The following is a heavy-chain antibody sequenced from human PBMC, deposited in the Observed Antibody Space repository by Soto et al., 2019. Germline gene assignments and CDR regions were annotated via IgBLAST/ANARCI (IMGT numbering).Heavy chain of an antibody. CDR1: GFTFSSYA. Sequence: GGSLRVSCAASGFTFSSYAMHWVRQAPGKGLEWVAVISYDGSNKYYADSVKGRFTISRDNSKNTLYLQMNSLRAEDTAVYYCARDPGSSWFFDYWGQGTLVTVSS. V-gene: IGHV3-30-3*01. J-gene: IGHJ4*02. CDR2: ISYDGSNK. CDR3: ARDPGSSWFFDY. D-gene: IGHD6-13*01.